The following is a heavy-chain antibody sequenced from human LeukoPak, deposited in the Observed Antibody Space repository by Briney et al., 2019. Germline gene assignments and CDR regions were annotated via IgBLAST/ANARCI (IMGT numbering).Heavy chain of an antibody. J-gene: IGHJ3*02. CDR3: AKVAKYCSAGVCRDGDHDAFDI. CDR2: IYSGGNT. V-gene: IGHV3-53*05. CDR1: GFTVSSNY. D-gene: IGHD2-8*02. Sequence: GGSLRLSCAASGFTVSSNYMTWVRQAPGKGLEWVSVIYSGGNTYYADSVKGRFTISRDNSKNTLYLQMNSLRAEDTAVYYCAKVAKYCSAGVCRDGDHDAFDIWGQGTMVTVSS.